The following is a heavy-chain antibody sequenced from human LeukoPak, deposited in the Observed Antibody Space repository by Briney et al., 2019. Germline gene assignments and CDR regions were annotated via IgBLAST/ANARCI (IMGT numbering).Heavy chain of an antibody. CDR3: ARDSDDFWSGYPEY. J-gene: IGHJ4*02. CDR2: IYHSGST. V-gene: IGHV4-38-2*02. D-gene: IGHD3-3*01. CDR1: GYSISSGYY. Sequence: SSETLSLTCAVSGYSISSGYYWGWIRQPPGKGLEWIGSIYHSGSTYYNPSLKSRVTISVDTSKNQFSLKLSSVTAADTAVYYCARDSDDFWSGYPEYWGQGTLVTVSS.